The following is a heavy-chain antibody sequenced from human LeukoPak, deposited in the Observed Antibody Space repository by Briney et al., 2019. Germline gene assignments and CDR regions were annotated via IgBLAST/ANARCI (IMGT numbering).Heavy chain of an antibody. D-gene: IGHD6-19*01. CDR2: IKQDGSEK. CDR3: ASAWPYYEYSSGWSDY. V-gene: IGHV3-7*01. J-gene: IGHJ4*02. Sequence: GGSLRLSCAASGFTFNNYWMSWVRQAPGKGLEWVANIKQDGSEKYYVDSVKGRFIISRDNAKNSLYLQMNSLRAEDTAVYYCASAWPYYEYSSGWSDYWGQGTLVTVSS. CDR1: GFTFNNYW.